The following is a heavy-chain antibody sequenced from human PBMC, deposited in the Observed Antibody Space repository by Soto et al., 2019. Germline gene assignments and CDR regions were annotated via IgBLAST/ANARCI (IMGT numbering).Heavy chain of an antibody. Sequence: GGSLRLSCVASGFTFSSYAMSWVRQAPGKGLEWVSAISGSGGSTYYADSVKGRFTISRDNSKNTLYLQMNSLRAEDTAVYYCAKDYSGAITGTYEVPYYYYGMDVWGQGTTVTVSS. CDR2: ISGSGGST. V-gene: IGHV3-23*01. CDR1: GFTFSSYA. J-gene: IGHJ6*02. D-gene: IGHD1-20*01. CDR3: AKDYSGAITGTYEVPYYYYGMDV.